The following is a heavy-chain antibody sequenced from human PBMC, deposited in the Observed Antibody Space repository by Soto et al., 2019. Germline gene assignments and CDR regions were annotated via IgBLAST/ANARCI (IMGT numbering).Heavy chain of an antibody. Sequence: QVQLVQSGAEVKKPGASVKVSCKASGYTFTSYGISGVRQAPGQGLEWMGWISAYNGNTNYAQKLQGRVTMTTDTSTSTAYMELRSLRSDDTAVYYCARDPLLLWFGDRGMDVWGQGTTVTVSS. J-gene: IGHJ6*02. CDR2: ISAYNGNT. CDR1: GYTFTSYG. CDR3: ARDPLLLWFGDRGMDV. V-gene: IGHV1-18*01. D-gene: IGHD3-10*01.